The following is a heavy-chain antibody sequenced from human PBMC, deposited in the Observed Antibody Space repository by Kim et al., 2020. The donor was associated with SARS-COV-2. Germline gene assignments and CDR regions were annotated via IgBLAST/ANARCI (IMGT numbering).Heavy chain of an antibody. CDR3: ARGGMGSYSDY. J-gene: IGHJ4*02. V-gene: IGHV4-39*01. Sequence: SETLSLTCTVSGGSIKSDTYFWNWIRQPPGKGLEWIGTIYSSGTTTYSPSLKSRITFSVDTSKNQFSLKLNSVTAADTAVYYCARGGMGSYSDYWGQGTLVSVTS. D-gene: IGHD3-10*01. CDR1: GGSIKSDTYF. CDR2: IYSSGTT.